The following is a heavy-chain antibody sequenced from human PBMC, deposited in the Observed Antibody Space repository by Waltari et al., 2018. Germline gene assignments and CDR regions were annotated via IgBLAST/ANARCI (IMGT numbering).Heavy chain of an antibody. V-gene: IGHV3-74*01. CDR2: INSDGSST. Sequence: EVQLVESGGGLVQPGGSLRVSCAASGFTFSSYWRHWVRQAPGKGLVWVSRINSDGSSTSYADSVKGRFTISRDNAKNTLYLQMNSLRAEDTAVYYCARDAGRPRGFDYWGQGTLVTVSS. D-gene: IGHD3-10*01. J-gene: IGHJ4*02. CDR3: ARDAGRPRGFDY. CDR1: GFTFSSYW.